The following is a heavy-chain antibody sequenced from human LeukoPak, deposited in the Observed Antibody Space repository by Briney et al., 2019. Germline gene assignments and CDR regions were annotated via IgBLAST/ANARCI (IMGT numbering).Heavy chain of an antibody. D-gene: IGHD3-10*01. CDR1: GFTFYDYG. Sequence: AGGSLRLSCAASGFTFYDYGMSWVRHAPGKGLEWVSGSNWNGASKGYADSVKGRFTISRDNAKKSVYLQMNSLRAEDTALYYCVRDAGGVFDYWGQGTLVTVSS. V-gene: IGHV3-20*04. CDR3: VRDAGGVFDY. CDR2: SNWNGASK. J-gene: IGHJ4*02.